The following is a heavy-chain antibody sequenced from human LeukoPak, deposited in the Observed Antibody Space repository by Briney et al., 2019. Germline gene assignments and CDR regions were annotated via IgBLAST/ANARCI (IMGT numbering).Heavy chain of an antibody. J-gene: IGHJ5*02. D-gene: IGHD3-10*01. CDR2: ISYDGSNK. V-gene: IGHV3-30*01. CDR3: ARGAHYGSGREFDP. Sequence: PGGSLRLSCAASGFTFSSYAMHWVRQAPGKGLEWVAVISYDGSNKYYADSVKGRFTISRDNSKNALYLQMNSLRAEDTAVYYCARGAHYGSGREFDPWGQGTLVTVSS. CDR1: GFTFSSYA.